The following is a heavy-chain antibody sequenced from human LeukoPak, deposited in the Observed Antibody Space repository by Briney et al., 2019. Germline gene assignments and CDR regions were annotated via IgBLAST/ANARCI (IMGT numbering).Heavy chain of an antibody. J-gene: IGHJ6*04. Sequence: PGGSLRLSCAASGFTFSSYAMSWVRQAPGKGLEWVAVISYDGSNKYYAGSVKGRFTISRDNSKNTLYLQMNSLRAEDTAVYYCAKDRYYYGSGSYYSYYYYGMDVWGKGTTVTVSS. V-gene: IGHV3-30*18. D-gene: IGHD3-10*01. CDR3: AKDRYYYGSGSYYSYYYYGMDV. CDR1: GFTFSSYA. CDR2: ISYDGSNK.